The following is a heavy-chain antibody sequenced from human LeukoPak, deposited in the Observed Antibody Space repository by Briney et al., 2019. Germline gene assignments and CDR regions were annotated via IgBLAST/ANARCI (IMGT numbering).Heavy chain of an antibody. V-gene: IGHV4-59*01. CDR1: TDSITSYY. CDR3: ASDPFSGHDTYFDY. D-gene: IGHD5-12*01. J-gene: IGHJ4*02. Sequence: PSETLSLTCTVSTDSITSYYWNWIRQPPGRGLEWVGYIYYSGTTDYNPSLKSRVTISVDTSKNQFSLRLSAVTAADTAVYYCASDPFSGHDTYFDYWGQGALVTVSS. CDR2: IYYSGTT.